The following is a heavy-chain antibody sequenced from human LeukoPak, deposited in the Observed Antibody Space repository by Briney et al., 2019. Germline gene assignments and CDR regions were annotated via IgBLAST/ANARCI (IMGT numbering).Heavy chain of an antibody. CDR3: ARDSSMTTVTQTLDY. D-gene: IGHD4-11*01. CDR2: ISAYNGNT. Sequence: VASVKVSCKASGYTFTSYGISWVRQAPGQGLEWMGWISAYNGNTNYAQKLQGRVTMTRDTSTSTVYMELSSLRSEDTAVYYCARDSSMTTVTQTLDYWGQGTLVTVSS. V-gene: IGHV1-18*01. J-gene: IGHJ4*02. CDR1: GYTFTSYG.